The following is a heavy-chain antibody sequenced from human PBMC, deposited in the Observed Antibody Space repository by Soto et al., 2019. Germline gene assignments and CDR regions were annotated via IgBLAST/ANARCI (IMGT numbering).Heavy chain of an antibody. J-gene: IGHJ5*02. CDR3: ARSGVTGIVIPSHWFDP. CDR1: GDSIGGVGY. CDR2: ISSSGST. V-gene: IGHV4-31*03. Sequence: PSETLSLTCTVSGDSIGGVGYWSWIRQFPGRGLEWIGCISSSGSTYYNPALNNRISLSPDTSQNQFSLKLLSVTAADTAIYYCARSGVTGIVIPSHWFDPWGQGTLVTVSS. D-gene: IGHD2-21*02.